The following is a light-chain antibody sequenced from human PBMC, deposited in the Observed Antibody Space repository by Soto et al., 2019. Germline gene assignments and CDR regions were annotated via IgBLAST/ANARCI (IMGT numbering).Light chain of an antibody. J-gene: IGLJ1*01. CDR1: SSDVGRYNL. Sequence: QSALTQPASVSGSPGQSITISCTGTSSDVGRYNLVSWYQQHPGKAPKLMIYEGSKRRSGVSNRFSGSKSGNTASLTSSGLQAEDEADYYCCSCAGSSTYVFGTGTKLTVL. V-gene: IGLV2-23*01. CDR2: EGS. CDR3: CSCAGSSTYV.